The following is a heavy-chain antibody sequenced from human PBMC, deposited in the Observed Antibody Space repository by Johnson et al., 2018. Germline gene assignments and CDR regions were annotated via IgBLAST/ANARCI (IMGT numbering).Heavy chain of an antibody. J-gene: IGHJ6*03. CDR1: GFTFSRYW. CDR2: IKKDGSER. V-gene: IGHV3-7*01. CDR3: ARSNGLTVDLYYYYYYMDV. Sequence: VQLVQSGGGLVQPGGSQRLSCAASGFTFSRYWMTWVRQSPGRGLEWVANIKKDGSERYYVDSVKGRFTISRDNAENSVYLQMNGLTAEDTAVYYCARSNGLTVDLYYYYYYMDVWGKGTTVTVSS. D-gene: IGHD6-19*01.